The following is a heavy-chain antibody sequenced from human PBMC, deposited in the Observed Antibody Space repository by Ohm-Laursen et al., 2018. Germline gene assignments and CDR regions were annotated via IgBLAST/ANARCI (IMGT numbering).Heavy chain of an antibody. J-gene: IGHJ6*02. CDR2: IRSKANSYAT. CDR1: GFTFSGSA. CDR3: TRPAIAVVFEGGMDV. V-gene: IGHV3-73*01. D-gene: IGHD6-19*01. Sequence: SLRLSCAASGFTFSGSAMHWVRQASGKGLEWVGRIRSKANSYATAYAASVKGRFTISRDDSKNTAYLQMNSLKTEDTAVYYCTRPAIAVVFEGGMDVWGQGTTVTVSS.